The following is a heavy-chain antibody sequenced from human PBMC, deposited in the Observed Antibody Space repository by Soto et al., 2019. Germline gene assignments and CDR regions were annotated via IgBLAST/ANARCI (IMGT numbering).Heavy chain of an antibody. CDR3: ARIPGIAAAGKRHFDY. J-gene: IGHJ4*02. CDR1: GGTFSSYT. D-gene: IGHD6-13*01. Sequence: QVQRVQSGAEVKKPGSSVKVSCKASGGTFSSYTISWVRQAPGQGLEWMGRIIPILGIANYAQKFQGRVTITADKSTSTAYMELSSLRSEDTAVYYCARIPGIAAAGKRHFDYWGQGTLVTVSS. V-gene: IGHV1-69*02. CDR2: IIPILGIA.